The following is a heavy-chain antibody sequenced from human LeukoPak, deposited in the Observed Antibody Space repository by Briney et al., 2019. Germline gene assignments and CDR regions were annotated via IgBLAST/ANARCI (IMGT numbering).Heavy chain of an antibody. CDR3: AKGAGNNIVVVTATRIDY. D-gene: IGHD2-15*01. J-gene: IGHJ4*02. CDR2: ISGSGGST. V-gene: IGHV3-23*01. Sequence: GGSLRLSCAGSGFTFSDYYINWVRQAPGKGLEWVSAISGSGGSTYYGDSVKGRFTISRDNSKNTLYLQMNRLRAEDTAVYYCAKGAGNNIVVVTATRIDYWGQGTLVTVSS. CDR1: GFTFSDYY.